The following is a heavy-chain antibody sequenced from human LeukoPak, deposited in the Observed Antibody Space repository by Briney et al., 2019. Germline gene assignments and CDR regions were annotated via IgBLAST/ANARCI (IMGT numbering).Heavy chain of an antibody. Sequence: GSLRLSCAASGFTFSSYSMNWVRQAPGKGLEWVSSISSSSSYIYYADSVKGRFTISRDNAKNTLYLQMNSLRAEDTAVYYCARDDMVAFVDYWGQGTLVTVSS. J-gene: IGHJ4*02. V-gene: IGHV3-21*01. D-gene: IGHD5-12*01. CDR1: GFTFSSYS. CDR2: ISSSSSYI. CDR3: ARDDMVAFVDY.